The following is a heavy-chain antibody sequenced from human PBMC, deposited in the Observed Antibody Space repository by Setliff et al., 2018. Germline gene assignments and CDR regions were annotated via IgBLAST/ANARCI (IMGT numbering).Heavy chain of an antibody. J-gene: IGHJ6*03. D-gene: IGHD3-10*01. CDR1: GGSIGPHY. CDR3: ARDRSTVIRGVTSFFYYFMDV. Sequence: SETLSLTCTVAGGSIGPHYWSWIRQAPGKGLEWNGHIFYSDTAKYNPSLETLAAIPGDSSKHQFSLKLRSVTAADTAVYYCARDRSTVIRGVTSFFYYFMDVWGGGTSVTVSS. V-gene: IGHV4-59*11. CDR2: IFYSDTA.